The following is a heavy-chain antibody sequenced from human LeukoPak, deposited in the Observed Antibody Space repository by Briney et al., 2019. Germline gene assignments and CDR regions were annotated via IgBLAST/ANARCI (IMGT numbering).Heavy chain of an antibody. CDR3: VSLSGSIFDY. Sequence: SETLSLTCAVYGGSFSGYYWSWIRQPPGKGLEWIGEINHSGSTYYNPSLKSRVTISVDTPKNQFSLKLSPVTAADTAVYHCVSLSGSIFDYWGQGTLVIVSS. J-gene: IGHJ4*02. V-gene: IGHV4-34*01. CDR2: INHSGST. D-gene: IGHD1-26*01. CDR1: GGSFSGYY.